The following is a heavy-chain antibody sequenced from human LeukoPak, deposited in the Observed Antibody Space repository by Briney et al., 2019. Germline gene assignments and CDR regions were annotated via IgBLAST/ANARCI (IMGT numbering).Heavy chain of an antibody. CDR2: INHSGST. Sequence: SETLSLTCAVYGGSFSGYYWSWIRQPPGKGLEWIGEINHSGSTNYNPSLKSRVTISVDTSKNQFSLKLSSVTAADTAVYYCAAGPGGEGYYYGMDVWGQGTTVTVSS. CDR3: AAGPGGEGYYYGMDV. CDR1: GGSFSGYY. V-gene: IGHV4-34*01. J-gene: IGHJ6*02. D-gene: IGHD3-10*01.